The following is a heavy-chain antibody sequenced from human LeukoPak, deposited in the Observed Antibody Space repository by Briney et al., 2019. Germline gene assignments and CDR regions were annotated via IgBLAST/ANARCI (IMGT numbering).Heavy chain of an antibody. Sequence: PGGSLRLSCAASGFTFSSYSMNWVRQAPGKGLEWGSSISSSSSYKYYTDSGKGRFTISRDNAKNSLYLQMNSLRAEDTAVYYCARNHLDSSSWYVFDYWGQGTLVTVSS. V-gene: IGHV3-21*01. J-gene: IGHJ4*02. CDR3: ARNHLDSSSWYVFDY. D-gene: IGHD6-13*01. CDR2: ISSSSSYK. CDR1: GFTFSSYS.